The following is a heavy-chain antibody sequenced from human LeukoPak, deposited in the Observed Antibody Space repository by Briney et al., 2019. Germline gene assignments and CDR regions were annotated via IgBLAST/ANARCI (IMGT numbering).Heavy chain of an antibody. CDR2: ISGSGGST. J-gene: IGHJ1*01. CDR3: AKRAYYYDSSGYYLEYFQH. CDR1: GFTFSSYA. D-gene: IGHD3-22*01. V-gene: IGHV3-23*01. Sequence: GGSLRLSCAASGFTFSSYAMSWVRQAPGKGLEWVSAISGSGGSTYYADSVKGRFTISRDNSKNTLYLQMNSPRAEDTAVYYCAKRAYYYDSSGYYLEYFQHWGQGTLVTVSS.